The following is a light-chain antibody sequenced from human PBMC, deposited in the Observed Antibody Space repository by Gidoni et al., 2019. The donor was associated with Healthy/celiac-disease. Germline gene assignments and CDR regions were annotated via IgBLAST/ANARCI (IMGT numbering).Light chain of an antibody. V-gene: IGLV3-1*01. CDR1: KLGDKY. CDR3: QAWDSGVV. CDR2: QDS. J-gene: IGLJ2*01. Sequence: SYELTQPPSVSVSPGQTASITCSGDKLGDKYACWYQQKPGQSPVLVIYQDSKLPSGIPERFSGSNSGNTATLTISGTQAMDEADYYCQAWDSGVVFGGGTKLTVL.